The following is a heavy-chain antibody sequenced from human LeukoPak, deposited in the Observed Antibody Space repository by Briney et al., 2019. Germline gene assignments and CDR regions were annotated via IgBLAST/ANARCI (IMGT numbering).Heavy chain of an antibody. CDR1: GGSFSDYY. J-gene: IGHJ4*02. D-gene: IGHD3-9*01. Sequence: SGTLSLTCAVYGGSFSDYYWSWIRQPPGKGLEWIGEINHSRSTNYNPSLKSRVTISVDTSKNQFSLKVTSVTAADTAVYYCARVGRYYDALTGYATGGSPFDYWGQGTPVTVSS. V-gene: IGHV4-34*01. CDR3: ARVGRYYDALTGYATGGSPFDY. CDR2: INHSRST.